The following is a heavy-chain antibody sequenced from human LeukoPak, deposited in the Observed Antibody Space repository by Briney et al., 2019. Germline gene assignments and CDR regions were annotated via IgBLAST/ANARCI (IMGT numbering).Heavy chain of an antibody. CDR1: GYTFTSYG. CDR3: ARGGAIAARLYDY. CDR2: INAGNGNT. Sequence: ASVKVSCKASGYTFTSYGISWVRQAPGQGLEWMGWINAGNGNTKYSQKFQGRVTITRDTSASTAYMELSSLRSEDTAVYYCARGGAIAARLYDYWGQGTLVTVSS. D-gene: IGHD6-6*01. J-gene: IGHJ4*02. V-gene: IGHV1-3*01.